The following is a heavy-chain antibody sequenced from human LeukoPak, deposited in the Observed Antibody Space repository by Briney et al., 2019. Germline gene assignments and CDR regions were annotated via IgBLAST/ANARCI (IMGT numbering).Heavy chain of an antibody. J-gene: IGHJ4*02. Sequence: PGRSLRLSCTASGFTFGDYAMSWVRQAPGKGLGWVGFIRSKAYGGTAEYAASVKGRFTISRDDSKSIAYLQMNSLKTEDTAVYYCTRGFYYDSSGYYYPVGYFDYWGQGTLVTVSS. CDR3: TRGFYYDSSGYYYPVGYFDY. CDR2: IRSKAYGGTA. V-gene: IGHV3-49*04. D-gene: IGHD3-22*01. CDR1: GFTFGDYA.